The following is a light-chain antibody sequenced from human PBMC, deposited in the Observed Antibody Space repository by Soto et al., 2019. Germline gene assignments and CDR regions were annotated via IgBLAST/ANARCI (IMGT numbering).Light chain of an antibody. Sequence: EVVMTQSPLSLTVNLGQPAAISCMASQSLVYSDGNTYLNWFHQRPGQSPRRLIYKVSNRDSGVPDRFSGSGSGTDFTLKISRVEAEDVGVYYCMQGTQWWTFGQGTKVDI. CDR2: KVS. CDR3: MQGTQWWT. J-gene: IGKJ1*01. V-gene: IGKV2-30*01. CDR1: QSLVYSDGNTY.